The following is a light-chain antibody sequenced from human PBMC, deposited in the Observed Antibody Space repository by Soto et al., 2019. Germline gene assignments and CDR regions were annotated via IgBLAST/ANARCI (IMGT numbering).Light chain of an antibody. V-gene: IGKV1-39*01. J-gene: IGKJ1*01. CDR1: QNIRNY. Sequence: DIRMTQSPSFLSASVGDRVTITCRASQNIRNYLNWYQQTPGKAPQLLIFAASTLHSGVPSRFSGSGSGTDFTLTISSLQPEDFATYYCQQSYSTPRTFGQGTKVDIK. CDR3: QQSYSTPRT. CDR2: AAS.